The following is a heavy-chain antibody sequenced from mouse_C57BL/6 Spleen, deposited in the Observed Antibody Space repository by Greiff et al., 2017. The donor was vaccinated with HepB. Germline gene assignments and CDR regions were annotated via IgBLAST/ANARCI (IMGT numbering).Heavy chain of an antibody. CDR3: ARLDPTTVVAHWYFDV. CDR2: IWWDDDK. CDR1: GFSLSTFGMG. J-gene: IGHJ1*03. V-gene: IGHV8-8*01. D-gene: IGHD1-1*01. Sequence: QVTLQESGPGLLQPSQPLSLTCSFSGFSLSTFGMGVGWIRQPSGKGLEWLAHIWWDDDKYYNPALKSRLTISKDTSKNQVFLKIANVDTAGTATYYCARLDPTTVVAHWYFDVWGTGTTVTVSS.